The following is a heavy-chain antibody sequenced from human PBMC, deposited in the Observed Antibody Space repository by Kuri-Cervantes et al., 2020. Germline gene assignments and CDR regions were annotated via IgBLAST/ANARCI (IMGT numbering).Heavy chain of an antibody. CDR3: ARLGHNFAVTRAAFDV. Sequence: GSLRLSCTVSGGSVSSSTSYWSWIRQPPGKGLEWIGCFHYTGSTNYNPSLKSRVTISVDTSKNQFSLRLSSVTAADTAIYYCARLGHNFAVTRAAFDVWGQGTMVTVSS. J-gene: IGHJ3*01. V-gene: IGHV4-61*01. CDR1: GGSVSSSTSY. CDR2: FHYTGST. D-gene: IGHD1-1*01.